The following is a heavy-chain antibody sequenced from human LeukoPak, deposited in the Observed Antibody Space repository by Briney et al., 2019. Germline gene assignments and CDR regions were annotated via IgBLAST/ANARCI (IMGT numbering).Heavy chain of an antibody. D-gene: IGHD3-10*01. CDR2: ISGSGGST. V-gene: IGHV3-23*01. CDR3: ARGVIRNPPDYYYYSGMDV. J-gene: IGHJ6*02. CDR1: GFTFSSYA. Sequence: GGSLRLSCAASGFTFSSYAMSWVRQAPGKGLEWVSAISGSGGSTYYADSVKGRFTISRDNSKNTLYLQMNSLRAEDTAVYYCARGVIRNPPDYYYYSGMDVWGQGTTVTVSS.